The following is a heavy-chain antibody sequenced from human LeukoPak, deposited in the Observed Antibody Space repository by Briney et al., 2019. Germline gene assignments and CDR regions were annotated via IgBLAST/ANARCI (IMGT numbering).Heavy chain of an antibody. D-gene: IGHD3-10*01. CDR3: ASEFGDTMVRGVIRD. CDR2: IIPILGIA. J-gene: IGHJ4*02. Sequence: SVKVSCKASGGTFSSYAISWVRQAPGQGLEWMGRIIPILGIANYAQKFQGRVTITADKSTSTAYMELSSLRSEDTAVYYCASEFGDTMVRGVIRDWGQGTLVTASS. CDR1: GGTFSSYA. V-gene: IGHV1-69*04.